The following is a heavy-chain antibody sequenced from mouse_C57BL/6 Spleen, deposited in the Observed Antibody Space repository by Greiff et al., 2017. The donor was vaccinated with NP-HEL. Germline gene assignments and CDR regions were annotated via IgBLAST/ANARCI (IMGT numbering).Heavy chain of an antibody. CDR1: GYTFTSYW. V-gene: IGHV1-69*01. Sequence: QVQLQQPGAELVMPGASVKLSCKASGYTFTSYWMHWVKQRPGQGLEWIGEIDPSDSYTNYNQKFKGKSTLTVDKSSSTAYMQLSSLTSEDSAVYYCARNYGSSYEESYFDYWGQGTTLTVSS. J-gene: IGHJ2*01. D-gene: IGHD1-1*01. CDR3: ARNYGSSYEESYFDY. CDR2: IDPSDSYT.